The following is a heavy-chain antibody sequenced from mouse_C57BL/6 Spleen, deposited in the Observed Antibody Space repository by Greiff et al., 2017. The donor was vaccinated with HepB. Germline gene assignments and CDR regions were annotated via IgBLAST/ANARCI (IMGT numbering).Heavy chain of an antibody. CDR2: INPNNGGT. CDR3: ARDYGYFDV. CDR1: GYTFTDYY. J-gene: IGHJ1*03. V-gene: IGHV1-26*01. Sequence: VQLQQSGPELVKPGASVKISCKASGYTFTDYYMNWVKQSHGKSLEWIGDINPNNGGTSYNQKFKGKATLTVDKSSSTAYMELRRLTSEDSAVYYCARDYGYFDVWGTGTTVTVSS.